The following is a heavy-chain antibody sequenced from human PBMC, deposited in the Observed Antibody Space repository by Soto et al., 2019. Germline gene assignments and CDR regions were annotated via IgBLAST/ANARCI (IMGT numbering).Heavy chain of an antibody. Sequence: HGESLKISCKGSGYSFTSYWIGWVRQMPGKGLEWMGIIYPGDSDTRYSPSFQGQVTISADKSISTAYLQWSSLKASDTAMYYCARRALTGYSSSWYAFDYWGQGTLVTVSS. CDR1: GYSFTSYW. CDR2: IYPGDSDT. J-gene: IGHJ4*02. D-gene: IGHD6-13*01. V-gene: IGHV5-51*01. CDR3: ARRALTGYSSSWYAFDY.